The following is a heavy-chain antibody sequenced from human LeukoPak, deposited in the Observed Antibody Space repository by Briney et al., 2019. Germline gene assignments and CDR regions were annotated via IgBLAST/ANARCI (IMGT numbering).Heavy chain of an antibody. CDR1: GGSISSGGYY. D-gene: IGHD2-15*01. V-gene: IGHV4-31*03. Sequence: PSETLSLTCTVSGGSISSGGYYWSWIRQHPGKGLEWIGYIYYSGSTYYNPSLKSRVTISVDTSKNQFSLKLSSVTAADTAVYYCARDNAQYCSGGSCGSMDVWGQGTTATVSS. CDR3: ARDNAQYCSGGSCGSMDV. CDR2: IYYSGST. J-gene: IGHJ6*02.